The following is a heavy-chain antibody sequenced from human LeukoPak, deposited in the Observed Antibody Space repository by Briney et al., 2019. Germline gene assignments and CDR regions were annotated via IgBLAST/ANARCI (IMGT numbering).Heavy chain of an antibody. CDR2: IRSSRSTI. CDR3: ARDGGETGIDY. Sequence: VRSLRPSCAASGFTFTSYSINSVCQAPRKGPEWVSYIRSSRSTIYYAHSVKGRFTICRDNAKNSLYLQMNSLRDEDTAVDYCARDGGETGIDYWGQGTLVTVYS. CDR1: GFTFTSYS. J-gene: IGHJ4*02. V-gene: IGHV3-48*02. D-gene: IGHD1-1*01.